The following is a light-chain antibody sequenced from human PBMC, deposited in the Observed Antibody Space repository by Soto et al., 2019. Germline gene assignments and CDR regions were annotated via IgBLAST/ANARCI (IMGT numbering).Light chain of an antibody. CDR2: GAS. V-gene: IGKV3-15*01. J-gene: IGKJ1*01. Sequence: EIVMTQSPATLSVSPGERATLSCRASQSVSTDLACYQQKPGQAPRLLIFGASTRATGIPARFSGSGSGTEFILTISSLQSEDSAVYYCHQYNYWPPETFGQGTKVDI. CDR1: QSVSTD. CDR3: HQYNYWPPET.